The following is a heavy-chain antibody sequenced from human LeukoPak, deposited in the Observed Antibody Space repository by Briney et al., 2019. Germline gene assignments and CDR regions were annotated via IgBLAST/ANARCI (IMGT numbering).Heavy chain of an antibody. CDR2: ISSTSSYI. Sequence: GGSLRLSCAASGFTFSRYTMNWVRQAPGKGLEWVSSISSTSSYIYYADSLKGRLTISRDSAKNSLYLQMNSLRAEDTAVYYCARGSGYDRDDYFDYWGQGTLVTVSS. J-gene: IGHJ4*02. CDR3: ARGSGYDRDDYFDY. D-gene: IGHD5-12*01. V-gene: IGHV3-21*01. CDR1: GFTFSRYT.